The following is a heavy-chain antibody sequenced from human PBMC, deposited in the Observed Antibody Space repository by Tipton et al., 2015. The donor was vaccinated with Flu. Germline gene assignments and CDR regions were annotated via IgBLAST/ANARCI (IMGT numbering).Heavy chain of an antibody. Sequence: VQLVQSGGGVVQPGGSLRLFCATSGFTFSNYGMHWVRQAPGKGLEWVSGFSGSGRTTYFADSVKGRFTISRDNFKNTLYLQMNSVRAEDTAVYYCAKVIPELVAGLDYWGQGTLVTVSS. V-gene: IGHV3-23*04. CDR3: AKVIPELVAGLDY. CDR2: FSGSGRTT. CDR1: GFTFSNYG. J-gene: IGHJ4*02. D-gene: IGHD6-19*01.